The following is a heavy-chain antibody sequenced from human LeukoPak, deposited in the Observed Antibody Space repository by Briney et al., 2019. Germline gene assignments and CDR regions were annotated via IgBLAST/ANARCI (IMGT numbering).Heavy chain of an antibody. CDR1: GYTFTSYY. Sequence: ASVKVSCKASGYTFTSYYMHWVRQAPGQGLEWMGIINPSGGSTSYAQKFQGRVTMTRGTSTSTVYMELSSLRSEDTAVYYCASEAPDGPYYFDYWGQGTLVTVSS. V-gene: IGHV1-46*01. D-gene: IGHD5-24*01. J-gene: IGHJ4*02. CDR2: INPSGGST. CDR3: ASEAPDGPYYFDY.